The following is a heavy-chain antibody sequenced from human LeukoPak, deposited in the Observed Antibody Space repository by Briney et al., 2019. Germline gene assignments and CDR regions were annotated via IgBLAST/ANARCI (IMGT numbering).Heavy chain of an antibody. D-gene: IGHD2-2*01. CDR2: IYYSGST. Sequence: SETLSLTCTVSGGSISSYYWSWIRQPPGKGLEWIGYIYYSGSTNYNPSLKSRVTISVDTSKNQFSLKLSSVTAADTAVYYCARAGGSLCSSTSCPSYYYYYMDVWGKGTTVTVSS. V-gene: IGHV4-59*01. CDR1: GGSISSYY. CDR3: ARAGGSLCSSTSCPSYYYYYMDV. J-gene: IGHJ6*03.